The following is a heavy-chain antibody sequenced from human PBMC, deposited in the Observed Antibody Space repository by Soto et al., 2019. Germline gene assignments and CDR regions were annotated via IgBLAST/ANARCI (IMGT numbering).Heavy chain of an antibody. V-gene: IGHV3-21*01. CDR3: AGDNTVPYYDFWGGIHGSYYGMDV. CDR1: GFTFSSYS. Sequence: PGGSLRLSCAASGFTFSSYSMNWVRQAPGKGLEWVSSVSSSSSYIYYADSVKGRFTISRDNAKNSLYLQMNSLRAEDTAVYYCAGDNTVPYYDFWGGIHGSYYGMDVWGQGTTVTVS. CDR2: VSSSSSYI. D-gene: IGHD3-3*01. J-gene: IGHJ6*02.